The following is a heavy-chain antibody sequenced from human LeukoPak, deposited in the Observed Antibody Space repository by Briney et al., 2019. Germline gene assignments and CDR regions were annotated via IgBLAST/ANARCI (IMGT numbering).Heavy chain of an antibody. Sequence: GGSLRLSCGTSGFTFRSYAMSWVRQAPGKGLDWVAGISGTGGSTYYADSVKGRFTVSRDNSKNTLYLQINRLRVEDTAVYYCAKDSTDVLWFGELSIGGMDVWGQGTTVTVSS. V-gene: IGHV3-23*01. D-gene: IGHD3-10*01. J-gene: IGHJ6*02. CDR1: GFTFRSYA. CDR2: ISGTGGST. CDR3: AKDSTDVLWFGELSIGGMDV.